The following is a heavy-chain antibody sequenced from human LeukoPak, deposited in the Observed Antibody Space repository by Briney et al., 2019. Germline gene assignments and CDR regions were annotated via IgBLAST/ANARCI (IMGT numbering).Heavy chain of an antibody. CDR2: ITGSDANT. CDR1: GFSFSTYS. CDR3: YYYDSSGFYPQTKIDY. J-gene: IGHJ4*02. D-gene: IGHD3-22*01. V-gene: IGHV3-23*01. Sequence: GGSLTLSCAGSGFSFSTYSMNWVRQAPGKGLEWVSGITGSDANTYYADSVKGRFTISRDNSKNTLYLRMNSLRAEDTAVYYCYYYDSSGFYPQTKIDYWGQGTLVTVSS.